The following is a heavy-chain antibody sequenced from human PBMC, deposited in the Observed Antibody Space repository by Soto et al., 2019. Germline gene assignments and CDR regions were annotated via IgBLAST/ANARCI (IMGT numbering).Heavy chain of an antibody. D-gene: IGHD1-26*01. J-gene: IGHJ4*02. CDR1: GGSISSGGYS. CDR2: IYHSGST. Sequence: SETLSLTCAVSGGSISSGGYSWSWIRQPPGKGLEWIGYIYHSGSTYYNPSPKSRVTISVDRSKNQFSLKLSSVTAADTALHYCARDSGSSLDYWGQGTLVTVSS. V-gene: IGHV4-30-2*01. CDR3: ARDSGSSLDY.